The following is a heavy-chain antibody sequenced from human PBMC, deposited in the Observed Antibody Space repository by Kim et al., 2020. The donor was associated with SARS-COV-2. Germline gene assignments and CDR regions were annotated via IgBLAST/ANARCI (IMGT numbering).Heavy chain of an antibody. V-gene: IGHV4-39*01. J-gene: IGHJ4*02. CDR3: ARTKGRDSSGYGY. D-gene: IGHD3-22*01. Sequence: SHPSPKSRVTISVDTSKNQFSLKLSSVTAADTAVYYCARTKGRDSSGYGYWGQGTLVTVSS.